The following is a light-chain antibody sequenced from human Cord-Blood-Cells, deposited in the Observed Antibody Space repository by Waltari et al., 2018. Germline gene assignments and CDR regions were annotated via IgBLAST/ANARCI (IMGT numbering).Light chain of an antibody. Sequence: AVSVALGQTVRITCQGDSLRSSYTSRYQQKPGQAPVLVIYGKNNRPSGIPDRFSGSSSGNTASLTITGAQAEDEADYYCNSRDSSGNHWVFGGGTKLTVL. J-gene: IGLJ3*02. CDR3: NSRDSSGNHWV. CDR2: GKN. V-gene: IGLV3-19*01. CDR1: SLRSSY.